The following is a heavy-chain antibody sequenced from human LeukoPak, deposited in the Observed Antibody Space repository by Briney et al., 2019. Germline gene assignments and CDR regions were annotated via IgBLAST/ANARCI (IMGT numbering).Heavy chain of an antibody. CDR2: ISYDGSNK. Sequence: GGSLRLSCAASGFTFSSYGMHWVRQAPGKGLEWVAVISYDGSNKYYADSVKGRFTISRDNSKNTLYLQMNSLRAADTAVYYCARGAGSHFPYSFDYWGQGTLVTVSS. V-gene: IGHV3-30*03. CDR3: ARGAGSHFPYSFDY. CDR1: GFTFSSYG. J-gene: IGHJ4*02. D-gene: IGHD3-10*01.